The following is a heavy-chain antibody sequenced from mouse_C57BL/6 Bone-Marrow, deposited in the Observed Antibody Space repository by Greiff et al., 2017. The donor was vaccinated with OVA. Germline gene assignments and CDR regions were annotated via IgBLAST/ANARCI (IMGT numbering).Heavy chain of an antibody. V-gene: IGHV14-4*01. J-gene: IGHJ2*01. CDR1: GFNIKDDY. CDR2: IDPENGDT. Sequence: EVKLVESGAELVRPGASVKLSCTASGFNIKDDYMHWVKQRPEQGLEWIGWIDPENGDTEYASKFQGKATITADTSSNTAYLQLSNLTSEDTAVYYCTSYGNFDYWGQGTTLTVSS. CDR3: TSYGNFDY. D-gene: IGHD2-1*01.